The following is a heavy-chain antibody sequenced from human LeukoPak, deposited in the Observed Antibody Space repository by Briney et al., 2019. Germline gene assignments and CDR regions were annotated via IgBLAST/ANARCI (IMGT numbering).Heavy chain of an antibody. V-gene: IGHV4-34*01. J-gene: IGHJ3*02. D-gene: IGHD6-19*01. Sequence: SETLSLTCAVYGGSFSGYYWSWIRQPPGKGLEWIGEISHSGGTNYNPSLKSRVTISVDTSKNQFSLKLSSVTAADTAVYYCARAVIAVAGDKDAFDIWGQGTMVTVSS. CDR1: GGSFSGYY. CDR2: ISHSGGT. CDR3: ARAVIAVAGDKDAFDI.